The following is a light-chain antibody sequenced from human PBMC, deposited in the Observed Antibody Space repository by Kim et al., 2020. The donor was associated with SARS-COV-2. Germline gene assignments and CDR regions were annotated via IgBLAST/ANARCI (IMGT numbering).Light chain of an antibody. V-gene: IGKV3-20*01. CDR2: GAS. CDR3: QQYGSSPLYT. CDR1: QSVSSNY. Sequence: EIVLTQSPGTLSLSPGERATLSCRASQSVSSNYLAWYQQKPGQAPRLLIYGASSRATGIPDRFSRSGSGTDFTLTISRLEPEDFAVYYCQQYGSSPLYTFGQGTKLEIK. J-gene: IGKJ2*01.